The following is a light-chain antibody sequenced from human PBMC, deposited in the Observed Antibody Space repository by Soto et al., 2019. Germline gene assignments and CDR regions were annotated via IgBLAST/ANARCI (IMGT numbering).Light chain of an antibody. V-gene: IGKV4-1*01. CDR3: QQYYSIPYT. CDR2: WAS. CDR1: QTILYSPNNRDC. Sequence: DIVMTQSPDSLAVSLGARATINCKSSQTILYSPNNRDCLTWYQQKPGQPPRLLIYWASTREPGVPDRFSGSGSGTDFTLTISSLQAEDVAVYYCQQYYSIPYTFGQGTRLEIK. J-gene: IGKJ2*01.